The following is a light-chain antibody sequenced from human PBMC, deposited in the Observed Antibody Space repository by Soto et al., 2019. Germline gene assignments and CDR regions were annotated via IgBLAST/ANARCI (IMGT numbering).Light chain of an antibody. Sequence: DVQMTQSPSSLSASLGDRVTMTCRASQSISSYLNWYQQKPGRAPKLLISGASSLQSGVPSRFSGSGSGTEFTLTISSLQPEDFATYYCLQHNSYPWTFGQGTKVDIK. V-gene: IGKV1-17*01. CDR3: LQHNSYPWT. CDR1: QSISSY. CDR2: GAS. J-gene: IGKJ1*01.